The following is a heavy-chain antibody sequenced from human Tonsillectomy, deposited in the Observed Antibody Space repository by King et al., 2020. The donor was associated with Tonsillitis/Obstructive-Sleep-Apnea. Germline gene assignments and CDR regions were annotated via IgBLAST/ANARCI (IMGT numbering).Heavy chain of an antibody. Sequence: QLVQSGAEVKKPGASVKVSCKASGYTFTIYYMHWVRQAPGQGLEWMGIIKPSGGSTRYAQNFQGRVTMTRDTSTSTGYMELSSLRSEDTAVYYCARDPNYYDSSGYYYYSYYFDYWGQGTLVTVSS. J-gene: IGHJ4*02. CDR2: IKPSGGST. CDR3: ARDPNYYDSSGYYYYSYYFDY. V-gene: IGHV1-46*01. D-gene: IGHD3-22*01. CDR1: GYTFTIYY.